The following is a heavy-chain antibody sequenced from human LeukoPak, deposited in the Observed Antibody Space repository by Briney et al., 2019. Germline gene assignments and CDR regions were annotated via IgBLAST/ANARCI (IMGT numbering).Heavy chain of an antibody. J-gene: IGHJ4*02. CDR2: ISSNGGST. CDR3: AKDRERGLRLSYFDY. V-gene: IGHV3-64*04. Sequence: PGGSLRLSCSASGFTFSSYAMHWVRQAPGKGLEYVSAISSNGGSTYYADSVKGRFTISRDNSKNTLYLQMNSLRAEDTAVYYCAKDRERGLRLSYFDYWGQGTLATVSS. CDR1: GFTFSSYA. D-gene: IGHD1-26*01.